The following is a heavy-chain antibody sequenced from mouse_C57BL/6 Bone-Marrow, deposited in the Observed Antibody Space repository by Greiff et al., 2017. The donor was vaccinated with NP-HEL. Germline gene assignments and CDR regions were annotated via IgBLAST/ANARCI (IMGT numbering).Heavy chain of an antibody. D-gene: IGHD2-4*01. J-gene: IGHJ4*01. V-gene: IGHV7-3*01. Sequence: DVQLVESGGGLVQPGGSLSLSCAASGFTFTDYYMSWVRQPPGKALEWLGFIRNKANGYTTEYSASVKGRFTISRDNSQSILYLQMNALRAEDSATYYCARPNYDGYAMDYWGQGTSVTVSS. CDR3: ARPNYDGYAMDY. CDR2: IRNKANGYTT. CDR1: GFTFTDYY.